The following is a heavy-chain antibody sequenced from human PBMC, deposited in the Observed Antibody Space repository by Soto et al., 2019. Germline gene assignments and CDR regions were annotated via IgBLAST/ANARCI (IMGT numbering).Heavy chain of an antibody. Sequence: LPETLSLTCNVSGGSMNTYYWTWIRKPPGKGLEWIGYVYYTGTTNYKPSLKTRVTISVDTSKNQFSLKLTSVTAADTAMYYCARASMTTIPMDVWGRGTMVPVSS. D-gene: IGHD4-17*01. V-gene: IGHV4-59*01. J-gene: IGHJ6*02. CDR3: ARASMTTIPMDV. CDR1: GGSMNTYY. CDR2: VYYTGTT.